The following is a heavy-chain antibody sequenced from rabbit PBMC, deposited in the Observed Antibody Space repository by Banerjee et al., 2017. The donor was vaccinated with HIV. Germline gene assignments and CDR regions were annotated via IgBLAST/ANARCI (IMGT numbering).Heavy chain of an antibody. CDR2: INTITGDT. CDR1: GFDLTTYHY. J-gene: IGHJ4*01. V-gene: IGHV1S45*01. Sequence: QEQLEESGGGLVKPEGSLTLTCKASGFDLTTYHYMCWVRQAPGKGLEWIACINTITGDTVYASWAKGRLTISKTSSTTVTLQMTSLTAADTATYFCARDLAAVTGWNFGLWGPGTLVTVS. D-gene: IGHD7-1*01. CDR3: ARDLAAVTGWNFGL.